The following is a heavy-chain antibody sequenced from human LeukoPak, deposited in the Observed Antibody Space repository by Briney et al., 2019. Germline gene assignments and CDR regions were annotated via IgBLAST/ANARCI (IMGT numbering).Heavy chain of an antibody. D-gene: IGHD2-15*01. Sequence: GGSLRLSCAASGFTFSSYWMRWVRQAPGTGLEWVANINQDGSEKYYVDSVKGRFTISRDNAKNSLYLQMNSLRAEDTAVYYCATIARADIGVDYWGQGTLVTVSS. CDR3: ATIARADIGVDY. J-gene: IGHJ4*02. V-gene: IGHV3-7*02. CDR1: GFTFSSYW. CDR2: INQDGSEK.